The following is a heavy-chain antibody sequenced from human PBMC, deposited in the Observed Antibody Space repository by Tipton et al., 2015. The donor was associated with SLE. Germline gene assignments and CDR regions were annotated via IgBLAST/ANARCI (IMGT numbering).Heavy chain of an antibody. CDR2: INHRGST. CDR3: ARGSGYSSVVVFDP. J-gene: IGHJ5*02. Sequence: TLSLTCAVYGGSISSSSSYYWAWIRQPPGKGVEWIGEINHRGSTNYNPSLKSRVTISIDTPKNQFSLKLSSVTAADTAVYYCARGSGYSSVVVFDPWGQGTLVTVSS. D-gene: IGHD5-18*01. CDR1: GGSISSSSSYY. V-gene: IGHV4-34*01.